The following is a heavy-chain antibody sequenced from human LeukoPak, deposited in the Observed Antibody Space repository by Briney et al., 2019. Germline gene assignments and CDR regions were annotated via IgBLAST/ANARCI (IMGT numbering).Heavy chain of an antibody. D-gene: IGHD1-26*01. J-gene: IGHJ4*02. CDR3: ARYSGSYQGSFDY. CDR1: GYTFTGYY. Sequence: ASVKVSCKASGYTFTGYYMHWVRQAPGQGLEWMGWINPNSGGTNHAQKFQGRVTMTRDTSISTAYMELSRLRSDDTAVYYCARYSGSYQGSFDYWGQGTLVTVSS. CDR2: INPNSGGT. V-gene: IGHV1-2*02.